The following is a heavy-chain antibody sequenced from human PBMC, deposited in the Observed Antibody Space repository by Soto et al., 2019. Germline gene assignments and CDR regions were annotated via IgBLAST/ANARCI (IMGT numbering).Heavy chain of an antibody. D-gene: IGHD3-10*01. CDR3: ARGSKDSYPGSRIFDF. Sequence: EVQLLESGGGLVQPGGSLRLSCAASGFTFSNYAMSWVRQAPGKGLEWVSDISGSADSTNYADSVKGRFTISRDNFKKTLYLQMSSLRADDSAVYFCARGSKDSYPGSRIFDFWGRGTLVTVSS. CDR2: ISGSADST. CDR1: GFTFSNYA. V-gene: IGHV3-23*01. J-gene: IGHJ4*02.